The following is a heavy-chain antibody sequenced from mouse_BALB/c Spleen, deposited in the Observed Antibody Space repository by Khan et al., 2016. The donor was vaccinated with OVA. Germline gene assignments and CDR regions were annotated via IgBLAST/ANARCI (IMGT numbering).Heavy chain of an antibody. D-gene: IGHD2-14*01. CDR1: GYSFTAYY. Sequence: VQLQQSGPDLVKTGASVKISCKASGYSFTAYYMNWVKLSPGKSLECIGRINPNTDNTNSNKKSKGKAILTVDTSSSTAYMELRSLTSEDSAVYFCARGYDFFAYWGQGTLVTVSA. J-gene: IGHJ3*01. V-gene: IGHV1-20*01. CDR2: INPNTDNT. CDR3: ARGYDFFAY.